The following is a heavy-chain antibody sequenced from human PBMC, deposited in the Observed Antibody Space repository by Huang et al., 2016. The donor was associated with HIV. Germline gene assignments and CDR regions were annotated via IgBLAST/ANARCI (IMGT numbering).Heavy chain of an antibody. CDR2: IQSDGSNE. CDR3: ARGYGTDY. D-gene: IGHD5-18*01. J-gene: IGHJ4*02. V-gene: IGHV3-30*02. Sequence: QVQLVESGGGVVQPGGSLRLTCAASGFTFSTYGMDWVRQASGKGVVGVAFIQSDGSNEYAAGWLKGRFTISRDNSKRTVYLQMSRLRVEDTAVYYCARGYGTDYWGQGILVTVSS. CDR1: GFTFSTYG.